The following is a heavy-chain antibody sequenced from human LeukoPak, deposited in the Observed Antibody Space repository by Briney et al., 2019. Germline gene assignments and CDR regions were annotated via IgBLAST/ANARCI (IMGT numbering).Heavy chain of an antibody. V-gene: IGHV6-1*01. CDR2: TYYRSKWYN. CDR3: ARGGQGDGYSADEAFDF. J-gene: IGHJ3*01. CDR1: GDSVSGNSTA. D-gene: IGHD5-24*01. Sequence: SQTLSLACAISGDSVSGNSTAYNWIRQSPSRGLEWLGRTYYRSKWYNDYAVSVKSRIIINPDTSKNQLSLQLKSVTPEDTAVYYCARGGQGDGYSADEAFDFWGQGTMVTVSS.